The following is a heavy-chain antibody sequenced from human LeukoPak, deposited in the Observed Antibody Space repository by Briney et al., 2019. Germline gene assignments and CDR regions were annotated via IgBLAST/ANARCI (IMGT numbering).Heavy chain of an antibody. J-gene: IGHJ4*02. D-gene: IGHD3-9*01. Sequence: GGSLRLSCAASGFTFSSYGMHWVRQAPGKGLEWVAFIRYDGSNKYYADSVKGRFTISRDNSKNTLYLQMNSLRAEDTAVYYCAKGVDILTGYYVYYFDYWGQGTLVTVSS. V-gene: IGHV3-30*02. CDR3: AKGVDILTGYYVYYFDY. CDR1: GFTFSSYG. CDR2: IRYDGSNK.